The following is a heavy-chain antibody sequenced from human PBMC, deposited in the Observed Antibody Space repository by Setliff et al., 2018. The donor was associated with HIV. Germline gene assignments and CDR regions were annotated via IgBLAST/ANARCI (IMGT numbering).Heavy chain of an antibody. D-gene: IGHD3-22*01. J-gene: IGHJ4*02. CDR1: SGSISSSTYY. CDR3: ARDSDYYDSSGRHIRLFDY. Sequence: PSETLSLTCTVSSGSISSSTYYWGWIRQPPGKGLEWIGSIYYSGSTNYNPSLKSRVTISVDTSKNQFSLKLSSVTATDTAVYYCARDSDYYDSSGRHIRLFDYWGQGTLVTVSS. V-gene: IGHV4-39*07. CDR2: IYYSGST.